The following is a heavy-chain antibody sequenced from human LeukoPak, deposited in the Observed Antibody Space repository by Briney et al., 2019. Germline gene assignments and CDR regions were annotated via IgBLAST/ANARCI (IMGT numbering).Heavy chain of an antibody. D-gene: IGHD3-22*01. Sequence: GGSLRLSCAASGFTFSNARMSWVRQAPGKGLEWVGRIKSKTDGGTTDYAAPVKGRFTISRDDSKNTLYLQMNSLKTEDTAVYYCTTEARLQPWLLLPDYWGQGTLVTVSS. CDR1: GFTFSNAR. V-gene: IGHV3-15*01. CDR3: TTEARLQPWLLLPDY. J-gene: IGHJ4*02. CDR2: IKSKTDGGTT.